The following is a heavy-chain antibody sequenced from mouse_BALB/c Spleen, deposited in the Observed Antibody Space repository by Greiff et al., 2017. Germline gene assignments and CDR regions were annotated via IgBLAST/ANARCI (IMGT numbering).Heavy chain of an antibody. Sequence: EVQRVASGGGLVQPGGSRKLSCAASGFTFSSFGMHWVRQAPEKGLEWVAYISSGSSTIYYADTVKGRFTISRDNPKNTLFLQMTSLRSEDTAMYYCARHYGYDDYAMDYWGQGTSVTVSS. J-gene: IGHJ4*01. CDR3: ARHYGYDDYAMDY. CDR1: GFTFSSFG. CDR2: ISSGSSTI. V-gene: IGHV5-17*02. D-gene: IGHD2-2*01.